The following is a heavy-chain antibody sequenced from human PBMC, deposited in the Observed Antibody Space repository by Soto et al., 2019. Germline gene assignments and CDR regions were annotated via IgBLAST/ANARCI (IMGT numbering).Heavy chain of an antibody. V-gene: IGHV1-2*04. CDR3: ARVGRRGVLAAAGTMVY. Sequence: ASVKVSCKASGYTFTGYYMHWVRQAPGQGLEWMGWINPNSGGTNYAQKFQGWVTMTRDTSISTAYMELSRLRSDDTAVYYCARVGRRGVLAAAGTMVYWGQGTLVTVSS. D-gene: IGHD6-13*01. CDR2: INPNSGGT. J-gene: IGHJ4*02. CDR1: GYTFTGYY.